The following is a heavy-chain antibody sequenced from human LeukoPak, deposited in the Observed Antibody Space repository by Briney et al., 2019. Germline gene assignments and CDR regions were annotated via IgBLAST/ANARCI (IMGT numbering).Heavy chain of an antibody. D-gene: IGHD2-2*01. CDR1: GYTFTGYY. Sequence: ASVKVSCKASGYTFTGYYMHWVRQAPGQGLEWMGWINPNSGGTNYAQKFQGRVTMTRDTSISTAYVELSRLRSDDTAVYYCAREGIVVVPAAPEIWGQGTLVTVSS. CDR3: AREGIVVVPAAPEI. V-gene: IGHV1-2*02. CDR2: INPNSGGT. J-gene: IGHJ4*02.